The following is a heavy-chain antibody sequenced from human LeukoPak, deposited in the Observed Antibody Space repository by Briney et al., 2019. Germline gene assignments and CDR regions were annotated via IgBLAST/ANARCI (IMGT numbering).Heavy chain of an antibody. J-gene: IGHJ4*02. V-gene: IGHV3-23*01. Sequence: GGSLRLSCAASGFTFSSYAMTWVRQAPGRGLEWVSAISGNGGTTYYADSVKGRFTISRDNSKNTLYLQMNTLRAEDTAVYYCANDYRSGSFHDFWGQGTLVTVSS. CDR3: ANDYRSGSFHDF. D-gene: IGHD3-10*01. CDR1: GFTFSSYA. CDR2: ISGNGGTT.